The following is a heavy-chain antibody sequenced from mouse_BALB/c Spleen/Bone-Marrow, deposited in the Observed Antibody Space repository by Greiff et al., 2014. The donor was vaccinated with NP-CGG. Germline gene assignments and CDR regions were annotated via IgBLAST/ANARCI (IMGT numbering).Heavy chain of an antibody. D-gene: IGHD2-2*01. V-gene: IGHV1-14*01. Sequence: EVHLVESGPELVKPGASGKMSCKASGYTFTSYVMHWVKQKPGQGLEWIGYINPYNDGTKYNEKFKGKATLTSDKSSSTAYMELSSLTSEDSAVYYCARYGFYAMDYWGQGTSVTVSS. CDR2: INPYNDGT. J-gene: IGHJ4*01. CDR1: GYTFTSYV. CDR3: ARYGFYAMDY.